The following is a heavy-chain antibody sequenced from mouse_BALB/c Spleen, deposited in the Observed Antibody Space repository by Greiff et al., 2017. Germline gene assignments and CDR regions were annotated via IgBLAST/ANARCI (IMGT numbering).Heavy chain of an antibody. V-gene: IGHV1-5*01. D-gene: IGHD2-10*02. J-gene: IGHJ4*01. Sequence: EVQLQQSGTVLARPGASVKMSCKASGYTFTSYWMHWVKQRPGQGLEWIGAIYPGNSDTSYNQKFKGKAKLTAVTSTSTAYMELSSLTNEDSAVYYCTKPPYGNFPYYAMDYWGQGTSVTVSS. CDR1: GYTFTSYW. CDR2: IYPGNSDT. CDR3: TKPPYGNFPYYAMDY.